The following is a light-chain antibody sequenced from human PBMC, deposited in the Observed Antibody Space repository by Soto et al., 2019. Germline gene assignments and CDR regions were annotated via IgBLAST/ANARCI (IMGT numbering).Light chain of an antibody. J-gene: IGLJ2*01. CDR2: DVN. V-gene: IGLV2-14*03. CDR3: TSWKTSTTMI. Sequence: QSVLTQPASVSGSPGQSITISCTGTSSDIGAYNFVSWYQQHPGKAPKLMLYDVNIRPSGVSNRFSGSKSGNTASLTISGLQAEDDADYYCTSWKTSTTMIFGGGTQLTVL. CDR1: SSDIGAYNF.